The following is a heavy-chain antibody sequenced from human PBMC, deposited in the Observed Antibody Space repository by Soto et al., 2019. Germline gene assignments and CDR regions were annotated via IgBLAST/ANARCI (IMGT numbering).Heavy chain of an antibody. J-gene: IGHJ4*02. Sequence: VKVSCNASGNTHTIYFIHWLRQAPGHGLEWTGWINSVSGGYNYAPRFQGRVSMTRDRSSATAFMDLSGIRSDDTAVYYCARGGSYYAQWGQGTLVTSPQ. CDR2: INSVSGGY. CDR3: ARGGSYYAQ. D-gene: IGHD3-10*01. CDR1: GNTHTIYF. V-gene: IGHV1-2*02.